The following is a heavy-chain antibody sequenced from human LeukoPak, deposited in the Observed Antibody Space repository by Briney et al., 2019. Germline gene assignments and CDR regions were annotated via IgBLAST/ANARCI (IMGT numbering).Heavy chain of an antibody. CDR1: GYTFTHYD. V-gene: IGHV1-8*01. Sequence: ASVKVSCKASGYTFTHYDIMWVRQATGQGPEWMGWMNSNSGNTGYPQKFQGSLTMTRDTSINTAYMELHSLTSEDTAVYYCARGRGGTVVRGYVDCWGQGTLVTVSS. D-gene: IGHD3-10*01. CDR2: MNSNSGNT. J-gene: IGHJ4*02. CDR3: ARGRGGTVVRGYVDC.